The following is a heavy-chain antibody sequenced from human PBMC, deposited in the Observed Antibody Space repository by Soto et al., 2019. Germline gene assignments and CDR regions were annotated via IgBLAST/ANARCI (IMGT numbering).Heavy chain of an antibody. Sequence: TLSLTCVISGDSVSRNSAAWNWIRQSPSRGLAWLGRTYYRSKWYNDYAVSVKSRITINPDTSKNQSSLQLNSVTPEDTAVNYVARVISDIVVVQAAIPRGYYYYYGMDAWGQGTTVTVSS. V-gene: IGHV6-1*01. CDR1: GDSVSRNSAA. J-gene: IGHJ6*02. D-gene: IGHD2-2*02. CDR3: ARVISDIVVVQAAIPRGYYYYYGMDA. CDR2: TYYRSKWYN.